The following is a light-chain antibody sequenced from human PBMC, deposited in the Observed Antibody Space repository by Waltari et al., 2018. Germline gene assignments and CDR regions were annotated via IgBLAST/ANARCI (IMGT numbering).Light chain of an antibody. CDR1: SSNFRGNC. J-gene: IGLJ2*01. V-gene: IGLV1-47*02. Sequence: QSVLTQPPSASGAPGQIVTSSCSGSSSNFRGNCVHRYQHLSRAAPKLLIYNNNQRPSGVPDRFSGSKSGTSASLAITGLRSEDEVDYYCEAWDDSLSGWVFGGGTRLTVL. CDR2: NNN. CDR3: EAWDDSLSGWV.